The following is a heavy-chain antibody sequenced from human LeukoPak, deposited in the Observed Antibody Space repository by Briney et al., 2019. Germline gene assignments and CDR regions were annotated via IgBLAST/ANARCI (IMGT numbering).Heavy chain of an antibody. Sequence: SETLSLTCAVSGGSIRSSNWWSWVRQPPGKGLEWIGEIYHSGSTNYNPSLKSRVTISVDKSKNQFSLKLSFVTAADTAVYYCARDVGYNWNHNWFDPWGQGTRVTVSS. D-gene: IGHD1-20*01. V-gene: IGHV4-4*02. CDR1: GGSIRSSNW. J-gene: IGHJ5*02. CDR3: ARDVGYNWNHNWFDP. CDR2: IYHSGST.